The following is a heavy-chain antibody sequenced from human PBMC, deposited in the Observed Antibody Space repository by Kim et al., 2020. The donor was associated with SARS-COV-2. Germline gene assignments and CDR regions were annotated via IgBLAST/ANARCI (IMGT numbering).Heavy chain of an antibody. J-gene: IGHJ5*02. CDR2: IYYSGST. CDR1: GGSISSYY. V-gene: IGHV4-59*01. D-gene: IGHD3-10*01. Sequence: SETLSLTCTVSGGSISSYYWSWIRQPPGKGLEWIGYIYYSGSTNYNPSLKSRVTISVDTSKNQFSLKLSSVTAADTAVYYCARDHGYYVSGSYYNVPGWFDPWGQGTLVTVSS. CDR3: ARDHGYYVSGSYYNVPGWFDP.